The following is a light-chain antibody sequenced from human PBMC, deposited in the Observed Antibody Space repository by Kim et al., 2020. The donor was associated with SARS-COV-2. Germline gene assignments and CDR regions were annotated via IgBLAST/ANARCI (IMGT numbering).Light chain of an antibody. Sequence: GQSITHSCTGTSKDVGAYNYVSWYQQHPGKAPKLMISDVSKRPSGASNRFSGSKSGNTASLTISGLQAEDEADYYCSSYTSSATLVFGGGTQLTVL. J-gene: IGLJ2*01. CDR2: DVS. CDR1: SKDVGAYNY. CDR3: SSYTSSATLV. V-gene: IGLV2-14*04.